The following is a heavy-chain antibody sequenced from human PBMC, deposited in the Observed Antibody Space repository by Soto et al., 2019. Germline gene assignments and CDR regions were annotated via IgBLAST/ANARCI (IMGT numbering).Heavy chain of an antibody. V-gene: IGHV1-18*01. CDR3: ARDFPESGFDP. CDR2: ISAKHGNT. CDR1: GYSFTSYG. J-gene: IGHJ5*02. Sequence: ASVKVSCKASGYSFTSYGIIWVRQAPGQGLEWMGWISAKHGNTNYAQRFQGRVTLTTDTSTSIAYMELRSLRFDDTAVYYCARDFPESGFDPWGQGTLVTVSS.